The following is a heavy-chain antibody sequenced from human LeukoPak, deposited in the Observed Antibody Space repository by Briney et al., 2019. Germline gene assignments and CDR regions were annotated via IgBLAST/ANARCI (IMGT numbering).Heavy chain of an antibody. CDR3: AISGTFYYYMDV. J-gene: IGHJ6*03. D-gene: IGHD6-25*01. Sequence: PGGSLRLSCAASGFTFSNYGMHWVRQAPGKGLEWVSSISSSSSYIYYADSVKGRFTISRDNAKNSLYLQMNSLRAEDTAVYYCAISGTFYYYMDVWGKGTTVTVSS. CDR2: ISSSSSYI. CDR1: GFTFSNYG. V-gene: IGHV3-21*01.